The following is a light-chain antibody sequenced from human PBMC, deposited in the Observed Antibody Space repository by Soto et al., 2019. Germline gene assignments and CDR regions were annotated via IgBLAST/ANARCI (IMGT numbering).Light chain of an antibody. CDR2: AAS. Sequence: DIHITQSPSSLSASVVDRVTITCLASQSISSYLNWYHQKPVKAPKLLIYAASSLQSGVPSRFSGSGSGTDFTLTISSLQPEDFAVYYCQVYGPSPPITFGQGTRLEI. J-gene: IGKJ5*01. CDR3: QVYGPSPPIT. V-gene: IGKV1-39*01. CDR1: QSISSY.